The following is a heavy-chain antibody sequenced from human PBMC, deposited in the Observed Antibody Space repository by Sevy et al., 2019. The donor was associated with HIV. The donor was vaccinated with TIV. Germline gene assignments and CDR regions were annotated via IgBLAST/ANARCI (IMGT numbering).Heavy chain of an antibody. Sequence: GGSLRLSCAASGFTFSACAMNWVRQAPGKGLEWVSGISGSGGSTYYAHSVQGRFTISRDNSKNILYLQMNNLRAEDTAVYYCVKDRGTLVRGNIVDPWGQGTLVTVSS. CDR1: GFTFSACA. D-gene: IGHD3-10*01. CDR3: VKDRGTLVRGNIVDP. J-gene: IGHJ5*02. V-gene: IGHV3-23*01. CDR2: ISGSGGST.